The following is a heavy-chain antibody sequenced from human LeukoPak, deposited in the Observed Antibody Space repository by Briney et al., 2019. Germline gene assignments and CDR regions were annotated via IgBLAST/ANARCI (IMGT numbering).Heavy chain of an antibody. J-gene: IGHJ5*02. CDR3: SKDLTSDFGGDLDP. Sequence: QAGGSLRLSCAASGFTLSSYWISWVRQAPGKGLEWVATIKQDGTEENYLDSVKGRFTISRDIAKNSLYLQMNSLRVEDAAVYYCSKDLTSDFGGDLDPWGQGTLVTVSS. V-gene: IGHV3-7*01. CDR1: GFTLSSYW. CDR2: IKQDGTEE. D-gene: IGHD3-10*01.